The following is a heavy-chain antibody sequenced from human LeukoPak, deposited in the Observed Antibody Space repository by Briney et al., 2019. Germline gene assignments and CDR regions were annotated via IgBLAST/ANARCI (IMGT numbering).Heavy chain of an antibody. CDR1: GYTFTSYD. Sequence: GAPVKVSCKASGYTFTSYDINWVRQATGQGLEWMGWMNPNSGNTGYEQKFQGRVTITRNTSLSTAYMELSSLRSEDTAVYYCARGLHPQVVAGRELGYWGQGTLVTVSS. CDR3: ARGLHPQVVAGRELGY. J-gene: IGHJ4*02. D-gene: IGHD6-19*01. CDR2: MNPNSGNT. V-gene: IGHV1-8*03.